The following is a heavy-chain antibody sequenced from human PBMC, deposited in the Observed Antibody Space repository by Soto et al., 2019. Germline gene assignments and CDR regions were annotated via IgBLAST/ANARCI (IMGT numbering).Heavy chain of an antibody. CDR1: GFTFSSYA. CDR3: AKDLTPHLYYYDSSGYQFW. CDR2: ISGSGGST. Sequence: PGGSLRLSCAASGFTFSSYAMSWVRQAPGKGLEWVSAISGSGGSTYYADSVKGRFTISRDNSKNTLYLQMNSLRAEDTAVYYCAKDLTPHLYYYDSSGYQFWWGQGTLVTVSS. J-gene: IGHJ4*02. V-gene: IGHV3-23*01. D-gene: IGHD3-22*01.